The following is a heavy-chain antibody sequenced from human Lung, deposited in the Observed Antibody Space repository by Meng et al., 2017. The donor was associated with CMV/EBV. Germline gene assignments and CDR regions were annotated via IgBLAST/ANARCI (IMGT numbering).Heavy chain of an antibody. D-gene: IGHD3-3*01. CDR1: SGSFSGYY. CDR2: INHSGST. V-gene: IGHV4-34*01. Sequence: LXCAVYSGSFSGYYWSWIRQPPGKGLEWIGEINHSGSTNYNPSLKSRVTISVDTSTNPFSLKLCSVTAAYTAMYYGERYTICYYYYGMDVWVQGTXVT. J-gene: IGHJ6*02. CDR3: ERYTICYYYYGMDV.